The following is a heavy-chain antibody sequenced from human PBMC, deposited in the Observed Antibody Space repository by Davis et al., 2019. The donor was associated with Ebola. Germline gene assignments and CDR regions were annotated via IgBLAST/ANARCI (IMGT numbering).Heavy chain of an antibody. Sequence: LRLSCAVSGGSISSGGYSWSWIRQPPGKGLEWIGYIYHSGSTYYNPSLKSRVTISVDRSKNQFSLKLSSVTAADTAVYYCARGGTTVPTYPLDYWGQGTLVTVSS. CDR3: ARGGTTVPTYPLDY. CDR2: IYHSGST. D-gene: IGHD4-17*01. J-gene: IGHJ4*02. CDR1: GGSISSGGYS. V-gene: IGHV4-30-2*01.